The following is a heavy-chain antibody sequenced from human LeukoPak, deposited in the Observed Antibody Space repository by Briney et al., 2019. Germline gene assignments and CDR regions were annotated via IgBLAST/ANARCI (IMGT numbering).Heavy chain of an antibody. J-gene: IGHJ4*02. CDR2: ISYDGSNK. V-gene: IGHV3-30-3*01. CDR1: GSTFSNYA. CDR3: ARSQYYFDY. Sequence: GGSLRLSCAASGSTFSNYAMHWVRQAPGKGLEWVAIISYDGSNKYYADSVKGRFTISRDNSKSTLYLQMNSLRAEDTAVYYCARSQYYFDYWGQGTLVTVSS.